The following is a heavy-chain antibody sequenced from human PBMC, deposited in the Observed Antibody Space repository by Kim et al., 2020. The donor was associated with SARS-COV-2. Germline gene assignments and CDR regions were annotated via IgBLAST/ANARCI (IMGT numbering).Heavy chain of an antibody. J-gene: IGHJ4*02. D-gene: IGHD4-17*01. CDR2: ITPSGGGT. V-gene: IGHV1-46*01. CDR1: GYTFTKYY. Sequence: ASVKVSCKASGYTFTKYYIHWVRQAPGQGLEWMGIITPSGGGTNYAPKFQGRVTMTRDTSTTTVSMELSILRSEDTAVYYCMRGGFGDYEPGVNYWGQGTPVTVSS. CDR3: MRGGFGDYEPGVNY.